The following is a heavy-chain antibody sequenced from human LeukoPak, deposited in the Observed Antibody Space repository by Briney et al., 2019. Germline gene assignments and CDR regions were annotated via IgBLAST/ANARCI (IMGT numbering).Heavy chain of an antibody. CDR1: GYTFNGYY. Sequence: ASVKVSCKASGYTFNGYYMHWVRQAPGQGLEWMGWINANSGATNYAQKFQGRVTMTRDTSISTAYMDLSRLRSDDTAVYYCARDNGDYWFDYWGQGTLVTVSS. V-gene: IGHV1-2*02. D-gene: IGHD4-17*01. CDR2: INANSGAT. CDR3: ARDNGDYWFDY. J-gene: IGHJ4*02.